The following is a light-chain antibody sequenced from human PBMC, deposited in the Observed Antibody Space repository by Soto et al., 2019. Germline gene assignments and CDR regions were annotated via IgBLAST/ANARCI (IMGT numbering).Light chain of an antibody. Sequence: EVVMTQSPATLSVSPGESATLSCRASQSVTSNLAWYQQKPGQPPRLLIYDASTRATGIPARFSGSGSGTDFTLTISSLQPEDGATYDCQKCKVAPFTFGGGTKVDIK. CDR2: DAS. CDR1: QSVTSN. J-gene: IGKJ4*01. V-gene: IGKV3-15*01. CDR3: QKCKVAPFT.